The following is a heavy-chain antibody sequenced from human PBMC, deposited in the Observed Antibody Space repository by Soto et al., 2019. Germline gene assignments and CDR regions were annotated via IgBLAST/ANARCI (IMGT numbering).Heavy chain of an antibody. CDR3: ARDGTTYNDFWSGPHIYYYYGMAV. CDR2: ISSSGSTI. J-gene: IGHJ6*02. D-gene: IGHD3-3*01. Sequence: GGSLRLSSAASGFNFSSYEMNWVRQAPGKGLEWVSYISSSGSTIYYADSVKGRFTISRDNAKNSLYLQMNSLRAEDTAVYYCARDGTTYNDFWSGPHIYYYYGMAVGAQGTRVTVSS. V-gene: IGHV3-48*03. CDR1: GFNFSSYE.